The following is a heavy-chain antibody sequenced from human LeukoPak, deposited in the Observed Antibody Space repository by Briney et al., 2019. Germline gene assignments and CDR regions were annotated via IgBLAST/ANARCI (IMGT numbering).Heavy chain of an antibody. CDR3: AKASDTVTTDRALDY. V-gene: IGHV3-23*01. J-gene: IGHJ4*01. CDR2: ISGSGGAT. CDR1: GFTFSSYA. Sequence: PGGSLRLSCAASGFTFSSYAMNWVRQTPGKGLEWVSTISGSGGATYYSDSVKGRFAISRDNSKNTLYLQMNSLRVEDTAVYYCAKASDTVTTDRALDYWGQGTLVTVSS. D-gene: IGHD4-17*01.